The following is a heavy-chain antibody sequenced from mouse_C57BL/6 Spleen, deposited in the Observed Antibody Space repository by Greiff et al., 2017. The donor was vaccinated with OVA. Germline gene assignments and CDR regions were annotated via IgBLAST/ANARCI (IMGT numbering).Heavy chain of an antibody. D-gene: IGHD4-1*01. J-gene: IGHJ2*01. CDR1: GYTFTSYW. Sequence: QVQLQQSGAELVKPGASVKLSCKASGYTFTSYWMHWVKQRPGRGLEWIGRIDPTSGGTKYNEKFKSKATLTVDKPSSTAYMQLSSLTSEDSAVYYCASGLGRRDYYVDYWGQGTTLTVSS. CDR2: IDPTSGGT. CDR3: ASGLGRRDYYVDY. V-gene: IGHV1-72*01.